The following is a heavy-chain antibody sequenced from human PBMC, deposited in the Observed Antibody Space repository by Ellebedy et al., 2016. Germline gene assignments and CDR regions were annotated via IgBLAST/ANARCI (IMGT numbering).Heavy chain of an antibody. CDR1: GFTFNSYG. J-gene: IGHJ4*02. V-gene: IGHV3-30*18. Sequence: GESLKISCAASGFTFNSYGMHWVRRAPGKGLEWVAVIAYDGSNKFYEDSVKGRFTISRDNSRDTLYLEMNSLRAEDTAVYYCAKDRGYQWLVGELLYWGQGTLVTVSS. CDR3: AKDRGYQWLVGELLY. D-gene: IGHD6-19*01. CDR2: IAYDGSNK.